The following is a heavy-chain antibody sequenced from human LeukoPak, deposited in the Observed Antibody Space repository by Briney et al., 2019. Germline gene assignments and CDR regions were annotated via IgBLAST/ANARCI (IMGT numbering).Heavy chain of an antibody. D-gene: IGHD4-11*01. Sequence: SVKVSCKASGGTFSSYAISWVRQAPGQGLEWMGGIIPIFGTANYAQKFQGRVTITTDESTSTAYMELSSLRSEDTAVYYCARESGGGYSNYNWFDPWGQGTLVTVSS. CDR2: IIPIFGTA. CDR1: GGTFSSYA. V-gene: IGHV1-69*05. CDR3: ARESGGGYSNYNWFDP. J-gene: IGHJ5*02.